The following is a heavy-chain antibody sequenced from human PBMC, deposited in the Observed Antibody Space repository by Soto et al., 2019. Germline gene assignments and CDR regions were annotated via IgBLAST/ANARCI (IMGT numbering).Heavy chain of an antibody. D-gene: IGHD2-2*01. Sequence: ASVKVSCKASGYTFTSYAMHWVRQAPGQRLEWMGWINAGNGNTKYSQKFQGRVTITRDTSASTAYMELSSLRSEDTAVYYCARAGEYCSSTSCYFVIQKQCYYCGMDFWGQGTTVTVSS. V-gene: IGHV1-3*01. J-gene: IGHJ6*02. CDR3: ARAGEYCSSTSCYFVIQKQCYYCGMDF. CDR2: INAGNGNT. CDR1: GYTFTSYA.